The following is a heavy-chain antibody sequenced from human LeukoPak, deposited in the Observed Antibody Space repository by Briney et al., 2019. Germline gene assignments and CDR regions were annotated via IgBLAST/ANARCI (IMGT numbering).Heavy chain of an antibody. J-gene: IGHJ6*03. CDR3: AREWGGYDILTGYYKGYYYYYMDV. V-gene: IGHV4-4*07. Sequence: SSETLSLTGSGSVYSISSGYYWGWIRQPAGKGLEWIGRIYTSGSTNYNPSLKSRVTMSVDTSKNQFSLKLSSVAAADTAVYYCAREWGGYDILTGYYKGYYYYYMDVWGKGTTVTISS. CDR2: IYTSGST. CDR1: VYSISSGYY. D-gene: IGHD3-9*01.